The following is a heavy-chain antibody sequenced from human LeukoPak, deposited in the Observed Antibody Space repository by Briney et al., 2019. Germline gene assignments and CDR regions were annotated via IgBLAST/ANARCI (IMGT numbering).Heavy chain of an antibody. J-gene: IGHJ4*02. CDR2: IYYSGST. D-gene: IGHD5-24*01. Sequence: PSETLSLTCTVSGGSISSGGYYWSWIRQHPGKGLEWIGYIYYSGSTYYNPSLKSRVTISVDTSKNQFSLKLSSVTAADTAVYYCARDASGRGTDYWGQGTLVTVSS. CDR1: GGSISSGGYY. V-gene: IGHV4-31*03. CDR3: ARDASGRGTDY.